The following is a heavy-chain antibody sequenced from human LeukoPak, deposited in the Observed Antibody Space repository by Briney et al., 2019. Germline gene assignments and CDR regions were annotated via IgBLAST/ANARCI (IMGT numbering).Heavy chain of an antibody. J-gene: IGHJ4*02. V-gene: IGHV1-2*02. Sequence: ASVKVSCKASGYTFTGYYMHWVRQAPGQGLEWMGWINPNSGGTNYAQNLQGRVTMTTDTSTSTAYMELRSLRSDDTAVYYCARGDDILTDHYKGLDYWGLGTPVTVSS. CDR1: GYTFTGYY. D-gene: IGHD3-9*01. CDR2: INPNSGGT. CDR3: ARGDDILTDHYKGLDY.